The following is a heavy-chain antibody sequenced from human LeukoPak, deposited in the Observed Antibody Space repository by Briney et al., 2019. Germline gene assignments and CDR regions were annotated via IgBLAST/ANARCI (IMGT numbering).Heavy chain of an antibody. CDR3: ARLKPIAVAVTYYFDY. CDR2: IYPGDSDT. CDR1: GYSLTSYW. D-gene: IGHD6-19*01. V-gene: IGHV5-51*01. J-gene: IGHJ4*02. Sequence: GESLKISCKGSGYSLTSYWIGWVRQMPGKGLEWMGIIYPGDSDTRYSPSFQGQVTISADKSISTAYLQWSSLKASDTAMYYCARLKPIAVAVTYYFDYWGQGTLVTVSS.